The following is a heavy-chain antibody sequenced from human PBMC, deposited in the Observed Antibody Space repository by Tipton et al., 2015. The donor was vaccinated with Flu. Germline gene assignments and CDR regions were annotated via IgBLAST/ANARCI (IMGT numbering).Heavy chain of an antibody. J-gene: IGHJ4*02. CDR2: IYSSGST. D-gene: IGHD6-19*01. Sequence: TLSLTCSVSGDSIGSDYYWGWIRQPAGKGLEWIGRIYSSGSTDYNPSLKSRVTMSVDTSKNQFSLKLSSVTAADTAVYHCARDLSAVAGSYFDYWGQGTLVTVSS. CDR3: ARDLSAVAGSYFDY. CDR1: GDSIGSDYY. V-gene: IGHV4-4*07.